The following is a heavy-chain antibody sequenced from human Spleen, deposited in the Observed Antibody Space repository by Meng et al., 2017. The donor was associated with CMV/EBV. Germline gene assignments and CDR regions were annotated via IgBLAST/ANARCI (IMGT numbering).Heavy chain of an antibody. Sequence: AASGCSVSSTYMSWVRQAPGKGLEWVSLFYRGDSTYYLDSVKGRFTISRDKSKNTFYLQMNSLRTEDTAVYYCARVSCPTTSCYWRNWGQGALVTVSS. CDR3: ARVSCPTTSCYWRN. J-gene: IGHJ4*02. V-gene: IGHV3-53*01. CDR2: FYRGDST. D-gene: IGHD2-2*01. CDR1: GCSVSSTY.